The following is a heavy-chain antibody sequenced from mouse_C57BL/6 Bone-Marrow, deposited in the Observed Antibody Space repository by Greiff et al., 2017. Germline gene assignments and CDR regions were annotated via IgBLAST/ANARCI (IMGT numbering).Heavy chain of an antibody. J-gene: IGHJ1*03. CDR2: INPANGNT. CDR1: GFNIKNNY. CDR3: ARIAEGYNGYFDV. Sequence: DVQLVESVAELVRPGASVKLSCTASGFNIKNNYMHWVKQRPEQGLEWIGRINPANGNTKYAPKFQGKATITADKSSNTAYLQLSSLTSEDTAIYYCARIAEGYNGYFDVWGTGTTVTVSS. V-gene: IGHV14-3*01. D-gene: IGHD2-2*01.